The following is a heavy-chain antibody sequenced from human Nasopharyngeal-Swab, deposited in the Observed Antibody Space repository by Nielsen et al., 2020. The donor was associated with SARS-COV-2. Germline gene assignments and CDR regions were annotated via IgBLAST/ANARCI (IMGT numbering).Heavy chain of an antibody. CDR3: ARDDGGSYSFDY. CDR2: IIPIFGTA. Sequence: SVKVSCKASGGTFSSYAISWVRQAPGQGLEWMGGIIPIFGTANYAQKFQGRVTITADESTSTAHMELSSLRSEDTAVYYCARDDGGSYSFDYWGQGTLVTVSS. D-gene: IGHD1-26*01. V-gene: IGHV1-69*13. J-gene: IGHJ4*02. CDR1: GGTFSSYA.